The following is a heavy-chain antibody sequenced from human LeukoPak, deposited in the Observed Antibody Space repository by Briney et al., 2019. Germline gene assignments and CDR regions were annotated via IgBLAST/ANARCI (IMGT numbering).Heavy chain of an antibody. J-gene: IGHJ3*02. CDR3: VGDTPMVTGGAFDI. CDR2: TSTSTWTM. CDR1: GFTFSTIS. Sequence: GGSLRLSCAASGFTFSTISMNWVRQAPGRGLEWISYTSTSTWTMYYTDSVKGRFILYRHNASNSLYLQMNRLTVEDTAVYYCVGDTPMVTGGAFDIWGQGTVVTVSS. V-gene: IGHV3-48*01. D-gene: IGHD7-27*01.